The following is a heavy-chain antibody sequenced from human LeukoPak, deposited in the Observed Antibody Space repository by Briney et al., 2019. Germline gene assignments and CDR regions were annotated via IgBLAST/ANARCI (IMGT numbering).Heavy chain of an antibody. J-gene: IGHJ4*02. CDR3: ARDPYGGYDY. Sequence: SETLSLTCAVSGYSISSGYYWGWIRQPPGEGLEWIGSIYHSGSTYYNPSLKSRVTISVDTSKNQFSLKLSSVTAADTAVYYCARDPYGGYDYWGQGTLVTVSS. CDR1: GYSISSGYY. CDR2: IYHSGST. V-gene: IGHV4-38-2*02. D-gene: IGHD4-23*01.